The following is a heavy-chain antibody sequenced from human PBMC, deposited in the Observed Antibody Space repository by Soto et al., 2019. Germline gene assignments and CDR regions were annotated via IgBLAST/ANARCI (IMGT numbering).Heavy chain of an antibody. J-gene: IGHJ5*02. V-gene: IGHV6-1*01. CDR3: ARAEGYSGYESWGKVAGRTNWFDP. CDR1: GDSVSSNSAA. Sequence: SQTLSLTCAISGDSVSSNSAAWNWIRQSPSRGLEWLGRTYYRSKWYNDYAVSVKSRITINPDTSKNQFSLQLNSVTPEDTAVYYCARAEGYSGYESWGKVAGRTNWFDPWGQGTLVTVSS. D-gene: IGHD5-12*01. CDR2: TYYRSKWYN.